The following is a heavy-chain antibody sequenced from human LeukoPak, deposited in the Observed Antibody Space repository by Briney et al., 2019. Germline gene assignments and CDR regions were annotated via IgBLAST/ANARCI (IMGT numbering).Heavy chain of an antibody. J-gene: IGHJ4*02. Sequence: GASVKVSCKASGYTFTSYGISWVRQAPGQGLEWMGGTSAYNGNTNYAQKLQGRVTMTTDTSTSTAYMELRSLRSDDTAVYYCARDFTHYYGSGSYLEYWGQGTLVTVSS. CDR1: GYTFTSYG. CDR2: TSAYNGNT. V-gene: IGHV1-18*01. CDR3: ARDFTHYYGSGSYLEY. D-gene: IGHD3-10*01.